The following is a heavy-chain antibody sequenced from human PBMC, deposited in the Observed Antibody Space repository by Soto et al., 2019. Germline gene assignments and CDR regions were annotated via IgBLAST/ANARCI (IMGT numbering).Heavy chain of an antibody. CDR1: GNSFVTYA. D-gene: IGHD3-10*01. CDR2: INVGSGNT. Sequence: ASVKVSCKSSGNSFVTYAIHWVRQAPGQRLQWMGWINVGSGNTKYAQDFQGRVTFTRDTAATTTCMELSSLRSEDAAVYYCARVPPWGDSGSFYIQHYDSWGQGTLVTVSP. J-gene: IGHJ4*02. V-gene: IGHV1-3*01. CDR3: ARVPPWGDSGSFYIQHYDS.